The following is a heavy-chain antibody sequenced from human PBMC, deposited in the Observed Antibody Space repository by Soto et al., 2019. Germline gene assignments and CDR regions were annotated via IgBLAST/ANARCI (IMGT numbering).Heavy chain of an antibody. CDR2: ISYDGSNK. CDR1: GFTFSSYG. V-gene: IGHV3-30*18. D-gene: IGHD3-10*01. Sequence: QVQLVESGGGVVQPGRSLRLSCAASGFTFSSYGMHWVRQAPGKGLEWVAVISYDGSNKYYADSVKGRFTISRDNSKNTLYLQMSSLRAEDTAVYYCAKADGSGRDNWFDPWGQGTLVTVSS. CDR3: AKADGSGRDNWFDP. J-gene: IGHJ5*02.